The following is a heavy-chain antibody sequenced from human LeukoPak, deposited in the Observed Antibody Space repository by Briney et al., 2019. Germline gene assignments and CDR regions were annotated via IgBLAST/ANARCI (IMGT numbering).Heavy chain of an antibody. CDR2: ISSSSSTI. J-gene: IGHJ3*02. Sequence: PGGSLRLSCAASGLTFSSYSMNWVRQAPGKGLEWVSYISSSSSTIYYADSVKGRFTISRDNAKNSLYLQMNSLRAEDTAVYYCARWGRGGAFDIWGQGTMVTVSS. CDR1: GLTFSSYS. CDR3: ARWGRGGAFDI. V-gene: IGHV3-48*04. D-gene: IGHD3-16*01.